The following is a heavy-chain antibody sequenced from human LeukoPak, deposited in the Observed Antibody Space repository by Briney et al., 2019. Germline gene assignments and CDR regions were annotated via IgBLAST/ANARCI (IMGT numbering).Heavy chain of an antibody. CDR3: ARVSSSKYYYYYMDV. D-gene: IGHD6-6*01. CDR1: GGSFSGYY. CDR2: INHSGST. V-gene: IGHV4-34*01. Sequence: SETLSLTCAVYGGSFSGYYWSWIRQPPGKGLEWIGEINHSGSTNYNPSLKSRVTISVDTSKNQFSLKLSSVTAADTAVYYCARVSSSKYYYYYMDVWGKGTTVTVSS. J-gene: IGHJ6*03.